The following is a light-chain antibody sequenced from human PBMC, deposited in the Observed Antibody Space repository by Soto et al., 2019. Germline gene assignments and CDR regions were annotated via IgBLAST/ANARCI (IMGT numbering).Light chain of an antibody. Sequence: QSVLTQPPSASGSPGQSVTISCTVTSSDVGGYNCVSWYQQHPGKAPKLMIYEVTKRPSGVPNRFSGSRSGNTASLTVSGLQAEDEADYYCSSYAGSNNYVFGTGTKVTVL. V-gene: IGLV2-8*01. CDR2: EVT. CDR1: SSDVGGYNC. CDR3: SSYAGSNNYV. J-gene: IGLJ1*01.